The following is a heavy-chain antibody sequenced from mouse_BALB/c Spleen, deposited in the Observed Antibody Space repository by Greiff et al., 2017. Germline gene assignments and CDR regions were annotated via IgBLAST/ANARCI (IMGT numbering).Heavy chain of an antibody. V-gene: IGHV10-1*02. CDR3: VRHFYDYDEGAMDY. CDR1: GFTFNTYA. J-gene: IGHJ4*01. D-gene: IGHD2-4*01. CDR2: IRSKSNNYAT. Sequence: GGGFVQPKGSLKLSCAASGFTFNTYAMNWVRQAPGKGLEWVARIRSKSNNYATYYADSVKDRFTISRDDSQSMLYLQMNNLKTEDTAMYYCVRHFYDYDEGAMDYWGQGTSVTVSS.